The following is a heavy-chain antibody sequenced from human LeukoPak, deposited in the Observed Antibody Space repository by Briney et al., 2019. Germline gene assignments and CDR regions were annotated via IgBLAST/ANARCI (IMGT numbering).Heavy chain of an antibody. CDR2: IYYSGST. D-gene: IGHD3-22*01. CDR1: GGSISSSSYY. Sequence: PSETLSLTCTVSGGSISSSSYYWGWIRQPPGKGLEWIGNIYYSGSTYYNPSLKSRVTISVDTSKNQFSLKLSSVTAADTAVYYCAGSRSRNGAYYYDSSGSTEDYWGQGTLVTVSS. J-gene: IGHJ4*02. CDR3: AGSRSRNGAYYYDSSGSTEDY. V-gene: IGHV4-39*07.